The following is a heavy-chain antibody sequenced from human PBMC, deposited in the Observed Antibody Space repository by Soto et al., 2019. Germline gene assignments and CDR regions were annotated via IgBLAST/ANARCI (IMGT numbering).Heavy chain of an antibody. Sequence: QLQLQESGPGLVKPSEPLSLTCNVSGGSISSSNYYWGWIRQPPGEGLQWIGSIYYNGRTNYNPSFQSRVTISQDTSKNQFFLKMSSVTAADTAVYYCARQEGYLAGCQGFWGQGALVTVSS. CDR1: GGSISSSNYY. CDR2: IYYNGRT. J-gene: IGHJ4*02. CDR3: ARQEGYLAGCQGF. V-gene: IGHV4-39*01. D-gene: IGHD3-22*01.